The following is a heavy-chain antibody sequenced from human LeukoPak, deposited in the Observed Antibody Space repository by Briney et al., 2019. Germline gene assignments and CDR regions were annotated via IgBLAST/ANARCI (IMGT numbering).Heavy chain of an antibody. CDR1: GFTFDDYG. J-gene: IGHJ4*02. V-gene: IGHV3-20*04. Sequence: GGSLRLSCAASGFTFDDYGMSWVRQAPGKGLEWVSGINWNGGSAGYADSVKGRFTISRDNAKNSLYLQMNSLRAEDTALYYCARWEISGSSDYWGQGTLVTVSS. D-gene: IGHD1-26*01. CDR2: INWNGGSA. CDR3: ARWEISGSSDY.